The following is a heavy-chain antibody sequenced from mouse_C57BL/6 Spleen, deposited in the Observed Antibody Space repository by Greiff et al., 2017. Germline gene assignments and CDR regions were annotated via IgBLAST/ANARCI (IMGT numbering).Heavy chain of an antibody. CDR2: IYPGDGDT. D-gene: IGHD3-2*02. CDR1: GYAFSSSW. V-gene: IGHV1-82*01. CDR3: ARTAQAKAMDY. J-gene: IGHJ4*01. Sequence: QFQLQQSGPELVKPGASVKISCKASGYAFSSSWMNWVKQRPGKGLEWIGRIYPGDGDTNYNGKFKGKATLTADKSSSTAYMQLSSLTSEDSAVYFCARTAQAKAMDYRGQGTSVTVSS.